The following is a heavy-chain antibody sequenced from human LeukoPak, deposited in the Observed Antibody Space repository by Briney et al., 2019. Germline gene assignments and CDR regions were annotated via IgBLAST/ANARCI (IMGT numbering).Heavy chain of an antibody. D-gene: IGHD3-9*01. Sequence: GGSLRLSCSASGFTFSSYEMNWVRQAPGQGREWGSYISSSDSTIYYADSVKGRFTISRDNAKNSLYLQMNSLSAEDTALYYCARTGYYFNWFDPWGQGTLVTVSS. CDR1: GFTFSSYE. CDR2: ISSSDSTI. V-gene: IGHV3-48*03. J-gene: IGHJ5*02. CDR3: ARTGYYFNWFDP.